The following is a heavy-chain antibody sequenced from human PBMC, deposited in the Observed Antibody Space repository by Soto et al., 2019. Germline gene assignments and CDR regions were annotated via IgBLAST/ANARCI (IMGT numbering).Heavy chain of an antibody. CDR3: ARGLRDCSGGSCSKLGYYYMDV. D-gene: IGHD2-15*01. CDR1: GGSFRGYY. V-gene: IGHV4-34*01. Sequence: SETLCLPCAVYGGSFRGYYCSWIRQPPGKGLEWIGEINHSGSTNYNPSLKSRVTISVDTSKNQFSLKLSSVTAADTAVYYCARGLRDCSGGSCSKLGYYYMDVWGKGTTVTVSS. J-gene: IGHJ6*03. CDR2: INHSGST.